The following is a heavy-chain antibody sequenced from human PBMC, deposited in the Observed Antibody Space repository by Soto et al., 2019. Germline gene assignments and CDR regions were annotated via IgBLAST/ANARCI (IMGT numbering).Heavy chain of an antibody. CDR3: AREGRRIAVA. CDR2: IIPILGIA. J-gene: IGHJ4*02. D-gene: IGHD6-19*01. V-gene: IGHV1-69*08. Sequence: QVQLVQSGAEVKKPGSSVKVSCKASGGTFSSYTISWVRQAPGQGLEWMGRIIPILGIANYAQKFQGRVTMTAEKPTSTAYMELSSLRSEDTAVYYCAREGRRIAVAWGQGTLVTVSS. CDR1: GGTFSSYT.